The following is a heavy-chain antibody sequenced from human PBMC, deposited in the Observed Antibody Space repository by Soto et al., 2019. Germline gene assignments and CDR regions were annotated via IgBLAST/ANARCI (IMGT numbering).Heavy chain of an antibody. V-gene: IGHV4-30-4*01. CDR1: GDSIRSGNHY. CDR2: IYYSGST. Sequence: PSETLSLTCTVSGDSIRSGNHYWSWIRQPPGKGLEWIGYIYYSGSTYYSPSLKSRVTISVDTSKNQFSLKLNSVTAADTAVYYCARVDILTVYGGMDVWGQGITVTVS. CDR3: ARVDILTVYGGMDV. J-gene: IGHJ6*02. D-gene: IGHD3-9*01.